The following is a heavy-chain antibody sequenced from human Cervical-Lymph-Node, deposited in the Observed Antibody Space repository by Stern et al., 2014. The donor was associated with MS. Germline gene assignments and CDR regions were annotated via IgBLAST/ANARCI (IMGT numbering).Heavy chain of an antibody. CDR2: INPSGGST. Sequence: DQLVESGAEVKKPGASVKVSCKASGYTFTSYYMHWVRQAPGQGLEWMGIINPSGGSTSYAQKFQGRVTMTRDTSTSTVYMELSSLRSEDTAVYYCAREKRIAVAGTPYFDYWGQGTLVTVSS. J-gene: IGHJ4*02. CDR1: GYTFTSYY. V-gene: IGHV1-46*01. CDR3: AREKRIAVAGTPYFDY. D-gene: IGHD6-19*01.